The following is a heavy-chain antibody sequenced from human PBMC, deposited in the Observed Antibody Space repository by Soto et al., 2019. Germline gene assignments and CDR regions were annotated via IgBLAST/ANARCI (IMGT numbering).Heavy chain of an antibody. J-gene: IGHJ1*01. Sequence: SETLSLTCVVYGGSFSGYSWSWIRQPPGKGPEWIGEINHSGSTNYNPSLKSRVTISIDTSKNEFALKLNSVIAADTAVYYCARVGYSGYDYTSEYFQYWGQGTVVTGSP. D-gene: IGHD5-12*01. CDR1: GGSFSGYS. V-gene: IGHV4-34*01. CDR2: INHSGST. CDR3: ARVGYSGYDYTSEYFQY.